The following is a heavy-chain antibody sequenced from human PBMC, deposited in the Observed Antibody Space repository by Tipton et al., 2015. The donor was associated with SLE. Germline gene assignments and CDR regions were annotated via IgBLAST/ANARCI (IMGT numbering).Heavy chain of an antibody. CDR3: ARAVRDGSGSSPLGGYYMDV. CDR1: GGSFSGYY. Sequence: TLSLTCAVYGGSFSGYYWSWIRQPPGKGLEWIGEINHSGSTNYNPSLKSRVTISVDTSKNQFSLKLSSVTAADTAVYYCARAVRDGSGSSPLGGYYMDVWGKGTTVTVSS. D-gene: IGHD3-10*01. J-gene: IGHJ6*03. V-gene: IGHV4-34*01. CDR2: INHSGST.